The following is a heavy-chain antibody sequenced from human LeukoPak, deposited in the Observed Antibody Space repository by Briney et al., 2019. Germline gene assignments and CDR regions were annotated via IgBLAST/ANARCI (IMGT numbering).Heavy chain of an antibody. CDR1: GGSIRGFY. CDR2: IYYSGHT. Sequence: SETLSLTCTVSGGSIRGFYWSWIRQPPGKGLEWIGYIYYSGHTSNNPSLNSRVTISVDTFKNQFSLKLTSVTAADTAVYYCARHAVDGPFWNFDLWGRDTLVTVSS. CDR3: ARHAVDGPFWNFDL. V-gene: IGHV4-59*08. J-gene: IGHJ2*01. D-gene: IGHD2-21*01.